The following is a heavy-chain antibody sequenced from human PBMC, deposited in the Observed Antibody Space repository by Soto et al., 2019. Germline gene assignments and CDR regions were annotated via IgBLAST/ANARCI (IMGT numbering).Heavy chain of an antibody. J-gene: IGHJ3*02. CDR2: IYYSGST. V-gene: IGHV4-31*01. Sequence: QVQLQESGPGLVKPSQTLSLTCTVSGGSISSGGYYWSWIRQHPGKGLEWIGYIYYSGSTYYNPSLKXXVXIXXDTSKNQFSLKLSSVTAADTAVYYCARSYPSAFDIWGQGTMVTVSS. CDR1: GGSISSGGYY. CDR3: ARSYPSAFDI.